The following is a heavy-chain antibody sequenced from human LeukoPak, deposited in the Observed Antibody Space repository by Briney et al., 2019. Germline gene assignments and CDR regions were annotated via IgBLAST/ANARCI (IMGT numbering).Heavy chain of an antibody. J-gene: IGHJ6*03. CDR3: ARAHKYYDFWSGYSDYYYYMDV. CDR1: GGSISSHY. D-gene: IGHD3-3*01. V-gene: IGHV4-59*11. Sequence: PSETLSLTCTVSGGSISSHYWSWIRQPPGKGLEWIGYIYYSGSTNYNPSLKSRVTISVDTSKNQFSLKLSSVTAADTAVYYCARAHKYYDFWSGYSDYYYYMDVWGKGTTVTVSS. CDR2: IYYSGST.